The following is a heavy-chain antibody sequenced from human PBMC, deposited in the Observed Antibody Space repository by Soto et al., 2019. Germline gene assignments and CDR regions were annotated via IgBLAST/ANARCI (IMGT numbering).Heavy chain of an antibody. J-gene: IGHJ6*02. V-gene: IGHV1-69*01. D-gene: IGHD3-16*01. Sequence: SEERGGGSGSYSSRWARQAPEQGLEWMGGIIPIFGTANYAQKFQGRVTITADESTSTAYMELSSLRSGDTAVYYCARDSTITFGGAPYYYGMDVWGQGTTVTVSS. CDR3: ARDSTITFGGAPYYYGMDV. CDR1: GGGSGSYS. CDR2: IIPIFGTA.